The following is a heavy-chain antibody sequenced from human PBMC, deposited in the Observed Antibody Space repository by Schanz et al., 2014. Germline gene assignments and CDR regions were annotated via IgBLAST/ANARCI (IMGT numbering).Heavy chain of an antibody. CDR2: ILYDGSYK. CDR3: ARGPIPIQGVPMDF. CDR1: GFTFSSYG. Sequence: VQLVESGGGLVQPGRSLRLSCAASGFTFSSYGMHWVRQAPGKGLEWVAVILYDGSYKDYADSVKGRFTISRDNSKDTLYLQMSGLTPEDTAVYYCARGPIPIQGVPMDFWGQGTLXTVSS. V-gene: IGHV3-30*03. D-gene: IGHD3-10*01. J-gene: IGHJ4*02.